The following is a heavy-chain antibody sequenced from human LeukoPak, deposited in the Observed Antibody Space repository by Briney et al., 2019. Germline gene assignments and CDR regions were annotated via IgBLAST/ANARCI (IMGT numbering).Heavy chain of an antibody. CDR1: GFTFSSYS. CDR3: ARDTIFGRHFDS. D-gene: IGHD3-3*02. CDR2: ISSSSSYI. J-gene: IGHJ4*02. Sequence: GGSLRLSCAASGFTFSSYSMNWVRQAPGKGLEWVSSISSSSSYIYYADSVKGRFTISRDNAKNSLYLQMNSLKAEDTALYYCARDTIFGRHFDSWGQGTLVTVSS. V-gene: IGHV3-21*01.